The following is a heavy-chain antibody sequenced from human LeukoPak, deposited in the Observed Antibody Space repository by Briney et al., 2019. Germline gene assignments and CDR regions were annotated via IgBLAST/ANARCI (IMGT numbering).Heavy chain of an antibody. J-gene: IGHJ4*02. CDR1: GFTFSSYS. CDR3: ATDVKVAARGHPGAY. Sequence: KAGGSLRLSCAASGFTFSSYSMNWVRQAPGKGLEWVSSISSSSSYIYYADSVKGRFTISRDNAKSSLYLEMTSLRDDDTAVYYCATDVKVAARGHPGAYWGQGTLVTVPS. D-gene: IGHD6-19*01. V-gene: IGHV3-21*06. CDR2: ISSSSSYI.